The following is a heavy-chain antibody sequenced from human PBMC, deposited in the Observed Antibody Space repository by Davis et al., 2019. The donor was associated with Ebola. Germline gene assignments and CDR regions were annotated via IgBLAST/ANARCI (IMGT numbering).Heavy chain of an antibody. J-gene: IGHJ6*02. CDR3: AKDLLWWSASDV. CDR2: IIPVFGIP. D-gene: IGHD2-21*01. CDR1: GGTFSSYA. Sequence: SVKVSCKASGGTFSSYAISWVRQAPGQGLDWMGGIIPVFGIPKYAQKFQGRVTITADESTSTAYMELSSLRSEDTAVYYCAKDLLWWSASDVWGQGTTVTVSS. V-gene: IGHV1-69*13.